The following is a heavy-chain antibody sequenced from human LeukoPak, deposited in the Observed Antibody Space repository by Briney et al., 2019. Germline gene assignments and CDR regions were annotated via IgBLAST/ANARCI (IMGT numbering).Heavy chain of an antibody. CDR1: GFSLRTTGIR. Sequence: SGPTLVNPTETLTLTCSFSGFSLRTTGIRVTWIRQAPGKDLEWLARIDWDDDKFYSTSLKTRLTISKDTSKNQVVLTMTNVDPLDTATYFCARVQGRDAAMVVDYWGQGTLVTVSS. CDR3: ARVQGRDAAMVVDY. J-gene: IGHJ4*02. D-gene: IGHD5-18*01. CDR2: IDWDDDK. V-gene: IGHV2-70*04.